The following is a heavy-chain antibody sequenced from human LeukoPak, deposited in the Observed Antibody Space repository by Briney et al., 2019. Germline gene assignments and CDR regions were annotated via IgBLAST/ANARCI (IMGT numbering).Heavy chain of an antibody. D-gene: IGHD6-13*01. V-gene: IGHV4-4*07. CDR2: IYSTGST. Sequence: SETLSLTCTVSGGSFSNYYWSWIRQPAGKGLEWIGRIYSTGSTNYNPSLKSRVTMSVDTSKNQFSLRLRSVTAADTAVYYCARQIASAGTAGFDFWGQGALVTVSS. CDR3: ARQIASAGTAGFDF. J-gene: IGHJ4*02. CDR1: GGSFSNYY.